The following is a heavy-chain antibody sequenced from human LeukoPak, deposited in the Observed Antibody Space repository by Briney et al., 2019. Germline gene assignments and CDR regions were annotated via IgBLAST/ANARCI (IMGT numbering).Heavy chain of an antibody. V-gene: IGHV3-23*01. Sequence: PGGSLRLSRAASGITFINYAMTWVRQAPGKGLEWVSTISGGNGSSTFYADSVKGRFTISRDNSKNTHYLQMNSLRLEDTALYYCAKGGHLSFFDVWGRGTLVTVSS. CDR3: AKGGHLSFFDV. J-gene: IGHJ2*01. CDR2: ISGGNGSST. CDR1: GITFINYA.